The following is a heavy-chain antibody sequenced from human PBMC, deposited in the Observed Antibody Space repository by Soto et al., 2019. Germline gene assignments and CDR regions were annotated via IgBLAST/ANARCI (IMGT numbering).Heavy chain of an antibody. D-gene: IGHD1-1*01. Sequence: QAQLVQSGAEVKKPGASVNVSCKASGYDYVTYAITWVRQRPGQGLEWMGWISTLNVNTNYAQNFQGRVTMTTDTPTRIVHLELRSLRSDETAVYCCARRVQVSLPDYYGMDVWGQGTTVTVSS. V-gene: IGHV1-18*01. CDR1: GYDYVTYA. J-gene: IGHJ6*02. CDR2: ISTLNVNT. CDR3: ARRVQVSLPDYYGMDV.